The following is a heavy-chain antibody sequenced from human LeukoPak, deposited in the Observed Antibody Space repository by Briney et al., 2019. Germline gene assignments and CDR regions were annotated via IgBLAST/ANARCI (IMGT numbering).Heavy chain of an antibody. V-gene: IGHV3-30*04. D-gene: IGHD3-10*01. CDR2: ISYDGSNK. Sequence: GGSLRLSCAASGFTFSSYAMHWVRQAPGKGLEWVAVISYDGSNKYYADSVKGRFTISRDNSKNTLYLQMNSLRAEDTAVYYCARGAVEDYYGSGSYGYPFDYWGQGTLVNVSS. CDR1: GFTFSSYA. CDR3: ARGAVEDYYGSGSYGYPFDY. J-gene: IGHJ4*02.